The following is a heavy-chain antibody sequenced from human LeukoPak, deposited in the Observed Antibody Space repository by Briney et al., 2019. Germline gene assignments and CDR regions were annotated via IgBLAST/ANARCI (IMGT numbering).Heavy chain of an antibody. D-gene: IGHD4-11*01. CDR2: INHSGST. V-gene: IGHV4-34*01. J-gene: IGHJ4*02. CDR3: ARSLGYYSKGFDY. CDR1: GGSFSGYY. Sequence: PSETLSLTCAVYGGSFSGYYWSWIRQPPGKGLEWIGEINHSGSTNYNPSLKSRVTISVDTSKNQFSLKLSSVTAADTAVYYCARSLGYYSKGFDYWGQGTLVTVSS.